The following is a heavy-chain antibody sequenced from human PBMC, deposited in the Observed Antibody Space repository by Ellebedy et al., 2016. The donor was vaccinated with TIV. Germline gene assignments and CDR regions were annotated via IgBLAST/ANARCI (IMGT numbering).Heavy chain of an antibody. CDR1: GGSIGSSGYY. Sequence: GSLRLSCTVSGGSIGSSGYYWGWIRQPPGKGLEWIGSISRSGSTYYDPSLKSRVTISVDTSKNQFSLKLSSVTAADTAVYYCARDSTSVRFDPWGQGTLVTVSS. J-gene: IGHJ5*02. CDR2: ISRSGST. CDR3: ARDSTSVRFDP. D-gene: IGHD2-2*01. V-gene: IGHV4-39*07.